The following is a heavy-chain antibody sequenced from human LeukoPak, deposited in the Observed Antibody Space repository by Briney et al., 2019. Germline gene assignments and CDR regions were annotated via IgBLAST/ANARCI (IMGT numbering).Heavy chain of an antibody. CDR2: IIHIFGTA. V-gene: IGHV1-69*13. J-gene: IGHJ4*02. CDR1: GYTFTGYY. D-gene: IGHD1-26*01. CDR3: ARERAGAHSGSYLGDFDY. Sequence: ASVKVSCKASGYTFTGYYMHWVRQAPGQGLEWMGGIIHIFGTANYAQKFQGRVTITADESTSTAYMELSSLRSEDTAVYYCARERAGAHSGSYLGDFDYWGQGTLVTVSS.